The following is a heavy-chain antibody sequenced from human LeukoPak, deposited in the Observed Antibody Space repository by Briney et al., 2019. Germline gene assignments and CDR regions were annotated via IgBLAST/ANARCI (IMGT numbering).Heavy chain of an antibody. CDR1: GFTFSSYA. CDR2: ISGSGGST. V-gene: IGHV3-23*01. J-gene: IGHJ4*02. D-gene: IGHD2-8*01. CDR3: AKRYCTNGVCYGGGFDY. Sequence: GGSLRLSCAASGFTFSSYAMSWVRQAPGKGLEWVSAISGSGGSTYYADSVKGRFTISRDNSKNTLYLQMNSLRAEDTAVCYCAKRYCTNGVCYGGGFDYWGQGTLVTVSS.